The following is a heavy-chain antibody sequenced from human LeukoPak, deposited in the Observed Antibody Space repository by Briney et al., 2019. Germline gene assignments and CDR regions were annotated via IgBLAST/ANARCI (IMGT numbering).Heavy chain of an antibody. D-gene: IGHD3-10*01. J-gene: IGHJ4*02. CDR3: AKRGVVIRGLLVIGYHTEAYHYDY. Sequence: GGSLRLSCAASGFTFSNYDMHWVRQAPGKGLEWVSYISERGGSTTYADSVKGRFTVSRDNSLNTVYLQMNSLRAEDTAVYFCAKRGVVIRGLLVIGYHTEAYHYDYWGQGTLVTVSS. CDR2: ISERGGST. V-gene: IGHV3-23*01. CDR1: GFTFSNYD.